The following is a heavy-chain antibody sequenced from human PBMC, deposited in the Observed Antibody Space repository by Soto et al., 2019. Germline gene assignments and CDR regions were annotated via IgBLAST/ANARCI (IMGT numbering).Heavy chain of an antibody. CDR3: ARDLHDYVWGSYRLEGPFDY. J-gene: IGHJ4*02. V-gene: IGHV3-21*01. Sequence: PGGSLRLSCAASGFTFSSYSMNWVRQAPGKGLEWVSPISSSSSYIYYADSVKGRFTISRDNAKNSLYLQMNSLRAEDTAVYYCARDLHDYVWGSYRLEGPFDYWGQGTLVTVSS. D-gene: IGHD3-16*02. CDR2: ISSSSSYI. CDR1: GFTFSSYS.